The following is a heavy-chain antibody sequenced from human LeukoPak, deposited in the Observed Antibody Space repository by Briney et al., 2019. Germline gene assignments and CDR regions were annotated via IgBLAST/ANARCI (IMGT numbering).Heavy chain of an antibody. CDR2: IYYSGST. J-gene: IGHJ4*02. V-gene: IGHV4-59*08. D-gene: IGHD5-18*01. Sequence: SETLSLTCTVSGGSISSYYWSWIRQPPGKGLEWIGYIYYSGSTNYNPSLKSRVIISEDTSKNQFPLKLSSVTAADTAVYYCARSRGYSYGTTFLDYWGQGTLVTVSS. CDR1: GGSISSYY. CDR3: ARSRGYSYGTTFLDY.